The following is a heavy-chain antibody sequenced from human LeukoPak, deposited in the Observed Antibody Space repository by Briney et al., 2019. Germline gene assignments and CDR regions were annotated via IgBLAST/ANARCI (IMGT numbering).Heavy chain of an antibody. CDR1: GFTFSNYW. Sequence: GGSLRLSCATSGFTFSNYWTSWVRQAPGKGLEWVANIKQDGSEKYYVDSVKGRFTISRDNAKNSLYLQMNSLRAEDTAVYYCARDSSPGYYDYVWGTYPRYWGQGTLVTVSS. V-gene: IGHV3-7*05. D-gene: IGHD3-16*02. CDR2: IKQDGSEK. CDR3: ARDSSPGYYDYVWGTYPRY. J-gene: IGHJ4*02.